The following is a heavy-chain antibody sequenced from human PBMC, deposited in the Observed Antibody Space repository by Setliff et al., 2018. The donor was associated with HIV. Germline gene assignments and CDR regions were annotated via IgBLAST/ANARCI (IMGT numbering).Heavy chain of an antibody. CDR3: ARRGKDDYGESYSLKMVYFDY. CDR2: IYARGST. Sequence: SETLSLTCSVSGGSISSNYWSWIRQSPGKGLEWIAYIYARGSTNYNPSLKSRVTISLNTSKNQFSLKLSSVTAADTAVYYCARRGKDDYGESYSLKMVYFDYWGQGTLVTVSS. J-gene: IGHJ4*02. D-gene: IGHD4-17*01. V-gene: IGHV4-59*08. CDR1: GGSISSNY.